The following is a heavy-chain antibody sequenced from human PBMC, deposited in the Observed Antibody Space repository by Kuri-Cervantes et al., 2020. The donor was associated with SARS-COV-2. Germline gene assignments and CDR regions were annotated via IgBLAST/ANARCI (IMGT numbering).Heavy chain of an antibody. Sequence: VRHPPGEGLEWIGSIYHSGSTYYNPSLKSRVTISVDTSKNQFSLKLSSVTAADTAVYYCASGSAPAAIYYYYYMDVWGKGTTVTVSS. J-gene: IGHJ6*03. CDR2: IYHSGST. V-gene: IGHV4-38-2*01. CDR3: ASGSAPAAIYYYYYMDV. D-gene: IGHD2-2*01.